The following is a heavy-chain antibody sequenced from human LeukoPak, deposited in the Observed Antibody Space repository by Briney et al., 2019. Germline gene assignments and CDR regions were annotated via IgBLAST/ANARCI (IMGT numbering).Heavy chain of an antibody. CDR2: IYSGGST. J-gene: IGHJ6*02. CDR3: ATQRRAYYYYGMDV. Sequence: GSLRLSCAASGFTVSSNYMSWVRQAPGKGLEWVSVIYSGGSTYYADSVKGRFTISRDNSKNTLYLQMNSLRAEDTAVYYCATQRRAYYYYGMDVWGQGTTVTVSS. V-gene: IGHV3-53*01. CDR1: GFTVSSNY.